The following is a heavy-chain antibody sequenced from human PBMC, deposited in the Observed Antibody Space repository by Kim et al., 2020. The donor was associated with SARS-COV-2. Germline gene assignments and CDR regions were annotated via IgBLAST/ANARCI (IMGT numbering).Heavy chain of an antibody. Sequence: GGSLRLSCAASGFTFSDYYMSWIRQAPGKGLEWVSYISSSGSTIYYADSVKGRFTISRDNAKNSLYLQMNSLRAEDTAVYYCARIVATISDSYWYFDLWGRGTLVTVSS. V-gene: IGHV3-11*01. CDR3: ARIVATISDSYWYFDL. CDR1: GFTFSDYY. J-gene: IGHJ2*01. CDR2: ISSSGSTI. D-gene: IGHD2-15*01.